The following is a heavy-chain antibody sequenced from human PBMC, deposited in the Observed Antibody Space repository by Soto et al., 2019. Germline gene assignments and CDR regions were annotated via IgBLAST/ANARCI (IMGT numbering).Heavy chain of an antibody. CDR2: INHSGST. D-gene: IGHD3-3*01. CDR1: GWTFSVYY. J-gene: IGHJ6*02. Sequence: PSDTLSLTCAVYGWTFSVYYWSWIRQPPGKGLEWIGEINHSGSTNYNPSLKSRVTISVDTSKNQFSLKLSSVTAADTAVYYCARVGRYDFWSGYHYGMDVWGQGTTVTVSS. CDR3: ARVGRYDFWSGYHYGMDV. V-gene: IGHV4-34*01.